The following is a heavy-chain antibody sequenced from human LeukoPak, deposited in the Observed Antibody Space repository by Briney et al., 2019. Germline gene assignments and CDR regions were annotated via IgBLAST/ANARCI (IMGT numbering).Heavy chain of an antibody. V-gene: IGHV3-7*01. CDR2: IEQDGSEK. CDR3: AREGRRPTARPED. Sequence: GGSLRLSCAASGRTFSSYWMSWVRQAPGKGLEWVANIEQDGSEKYYVDSVKGRFTISRDNAKNSLYLQMNSLRPEDTAVYYCAREGRRPTARPEDWGQGTLVTVSS. J-gene: IGHJ4*02. D-gene: IGHD6-6*01. CDR1: GRTFSSYW.